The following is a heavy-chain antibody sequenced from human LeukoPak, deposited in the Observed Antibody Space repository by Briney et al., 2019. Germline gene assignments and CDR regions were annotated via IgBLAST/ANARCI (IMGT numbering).Heavy chain of an antibody. V-gene: IGHV3-53*01. J-gene: IGHJ3*01. CDR3: ARVDSGHDAFDF. CDR2: LYSGGST. CDR1: GLTVSSNY. D-gene: IGHD3-3*01. Sequence: GGSLRLSCAASGLTVSSNYMSWVRQAPGKGLEWVSVLYSGGSTYYADSVKGRFTITRETSTNTLHLHMNSLRAEDTAVYYCARVDSGHDAFDFWGQGTTVTVSS.